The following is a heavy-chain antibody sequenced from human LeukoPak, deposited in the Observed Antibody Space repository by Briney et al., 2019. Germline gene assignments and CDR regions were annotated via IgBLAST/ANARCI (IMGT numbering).Heavy chain of an antibody. Sequence: GGSLLLSCAASGFTFSTYGMHWGRQAPGKGLEWVAVTSFDGSNQYYADSVQGRFTISRDNFKTTLFLQMNSLRAEDTAVYYCAKGIRDFSWLPTFDWWGQGILVTVSS. CDR1: GFTFSTYG. V-gene: IGHV3-30*18. J-gene: IGHJ4*02. CDR2: TSFDGSNQ. CDR3: AKGIRDFSWLPTFDW. D-gene: IGHD3-9*01.